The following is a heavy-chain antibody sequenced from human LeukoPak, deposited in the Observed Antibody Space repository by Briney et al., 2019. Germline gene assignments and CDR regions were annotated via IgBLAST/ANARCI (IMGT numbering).Heavy chain of an antibody. CDR3: AKGRIVGALFDY. J-gene: IGHJ4*02. CDR1: GFSFSRYW. D-gene: IGHD1-26*01. Sequence: PGGSLRLSCAASGFSFSRYWMTWVRQAPGKGLEWVANINQDGSEKYYADSVKGRFTISRDNSKNTLYLQMNSLRAEDTAVYYCAKGRIVGALFDYWGQGTLVTVSS. CDR2: INQDGSEK. V-gene: IGHV3-7*01.